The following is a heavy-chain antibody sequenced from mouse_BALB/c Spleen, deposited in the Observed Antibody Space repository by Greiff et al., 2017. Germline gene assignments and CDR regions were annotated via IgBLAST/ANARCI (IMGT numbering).Heavy chain of an antibody. CDR3: NAYYGSSYPCFAY. Sequence: EVKLMESGAELVRSGASVKLSCTASGFNIKDYYMHWVKQRPEQGLEWIGWIDPENGDTEYAPKFQGKATMTADTSSNTAYLQLSSLTSEDTAVYYCNAYYGSSYPCFAYWGQGTLVTVSA. J-gene: IGHJ3*01. V-gene: IGHV14-4*02. CDR1: GFNIKDYY. CDR2: IDPENGDT. D-gene: IGHD1-1*01.